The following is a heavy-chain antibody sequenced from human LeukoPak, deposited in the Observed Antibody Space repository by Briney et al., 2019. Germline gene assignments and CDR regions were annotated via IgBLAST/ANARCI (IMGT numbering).Heavy chain of an antibody. CDR2: ISAYNGNT. Sequence: GASVKVSCKASGGTFSSYTISWVRQAPGQGLEWMGWISAYNGNTNYAQKLQGRVTMTTDTSTSTAYMELRSLRSDDTAAYYCARGYYGSGSRWGYYYYMDVWGKGTTVTISS. CDR1: GGTFSSYT. D-gene: IGHD3-10*01. V-gene: IGHV1-18*01. J-gene: IGHJ6*03. CDR3: ARGYYGSGSRWGYYYYMDV.